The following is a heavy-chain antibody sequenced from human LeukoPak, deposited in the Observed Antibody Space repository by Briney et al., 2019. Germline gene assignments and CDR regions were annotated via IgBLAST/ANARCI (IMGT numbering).Heavy chain of an antibody. J-gene: IGHJ4*02. D-gene: IGHD2-8*02. CDR3: TRPTGGKVDY. CDR1: GYSIRSGYY. V-gene: IGHV4-38-2*01. CDR2: IYHSGST. Sequence: PSETLSLTXAVSGYSIRSGYYWGWIREPPGKGLEWIGSIYHSGSTYYNPSLKSRVTISVDTSKNQFSLKLSSVTAADTAVYYCTRPTGGKVDYWGQGTLVTVSS.